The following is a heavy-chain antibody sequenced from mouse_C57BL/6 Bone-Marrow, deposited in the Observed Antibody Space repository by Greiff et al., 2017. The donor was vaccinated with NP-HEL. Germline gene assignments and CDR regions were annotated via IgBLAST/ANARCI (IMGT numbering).Heavy chain of an antibody. D-gene: IGHD1-1*01. J-gene: IGHJ4*01. CDR3: ARHVTTVVANAMDY. CDR2: INSDGGST. Sequence: EVKVVESGGGLVQPGESLKLSCESNEYEFPSHDMSWVRKTPEKRLELVAAINSDGGSTYYPDTMERRFIISRDNTKKTLYLQMSSLRSEDTALYYCARHVTTVVANAMDYWGQGTSVTVSS. V-gene: IGHV5-2*01. CDR1: EYEFPSHD.